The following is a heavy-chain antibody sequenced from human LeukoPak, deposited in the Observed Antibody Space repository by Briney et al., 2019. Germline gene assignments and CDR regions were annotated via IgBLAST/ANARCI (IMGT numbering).Heavy chain of an antibody. V-gene: IGHV3-7*01. D-gene: IGHD1-26*01. CDR3: AREELLGAYYYYGMDV. Sequence: GGSLRLSCAASGFTFSSYWMSWVRQAPGKGLEWVANIKQDGSEKYYVDSVKGRFTISRDNAKNSLYLQMNSVRAEDTAVYYCAREELLGAYYYYGMDVWGQGTTVTVSS. CDR2: IKQDGSEK. J-gene: IGHJ6*02. CDR1: GFTFSSYW.